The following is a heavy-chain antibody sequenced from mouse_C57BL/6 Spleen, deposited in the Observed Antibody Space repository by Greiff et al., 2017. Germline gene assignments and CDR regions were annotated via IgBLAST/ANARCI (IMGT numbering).Heavy chain of an antibody. CDR3: AREAGGRDYFDY. CDR1: GYTFTSYG. V-gene: IGHV1-81*01. J-gene: IGHJ2*01. CDR2: IYPRSGNT. Sequence: QVQLKQSGAELARPGASVKLSCKASGYTFTSYGISWVKQRTGQGLEWIGEIYPRSGNTYYNEKFKGKATLTADKSSSTAYMELRSLTSEDSAVYFCAREAGGRDYFDYWGQGTTLTVSS.